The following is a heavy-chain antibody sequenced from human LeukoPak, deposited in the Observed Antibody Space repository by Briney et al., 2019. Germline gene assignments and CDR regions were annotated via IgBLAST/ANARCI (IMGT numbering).Heavy chain of an antibody. V-gene: IGHV7-4-1*02. Sequence: ASVKVSCKASGYTFTSYAMNWVRQAPGQGLEWMGWINTNTGHPTYAQGFTGRFVFSLGTSVRTAYLQISSLKAEDTAVCYCARIGDNSGYFYYFDYWGQGTLVTVSS. CDR1: GYTFTSYA. J-gene: IGHJ4*02. CDR2: INTNTGHP. CDR3: ARIGDNSGYFYYFDY. D-gene: IGHD5-18*01.